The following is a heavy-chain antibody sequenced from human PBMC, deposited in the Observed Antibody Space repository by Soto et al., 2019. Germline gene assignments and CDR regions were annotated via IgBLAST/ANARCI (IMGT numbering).Heavy chain of an antibody. CDR3: ARGSSRWDY. V-gene: IGHV4-4*07. D-gene: IGHD6-13*01. Sequence: SETLSLTCTVSGGSISSFYCICIRQPAGKGLEWIGRIYSGGRNNYNPSLKSRVTMSVDTSKNQFSLRLSSVTAADTAMYYCARGSSRWDYWGQGTLVTVSS. CDR1: GGSISSFY. CDR2: IYSGGRN. J-gene: IGHJ4*02.